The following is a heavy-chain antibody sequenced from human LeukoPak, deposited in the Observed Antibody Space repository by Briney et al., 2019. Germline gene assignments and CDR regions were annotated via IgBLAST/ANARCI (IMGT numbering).Heavy chain of an antibody. J-gene: IGHJ4*02. CDR3: ARDIGRYFEWSFDY. Sequence: PGGSLRLSCAASGFTFSSYAMHWVRQAPGKGLEWVAVISYDGSNKYYADSVKGRFTISRDNSKNTLYLQMNSLRAEDTAVYYCARDIGRYFEWSFDYWGQGTLVTVSS. V-gene: IGHV3-30*04. D-gene: IGHD3-9*01. CDR2: ISYDGSNK. CDR1: GFTFSSYA.